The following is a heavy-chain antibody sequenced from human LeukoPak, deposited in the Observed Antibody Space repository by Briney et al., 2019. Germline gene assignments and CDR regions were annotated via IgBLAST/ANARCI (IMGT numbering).Heavy chain of an antibody. J-gene: IGHJ3*02. CDR2: IYYSGST. CDR1: GGSISSYY. Sequence: SETLSLTCTVSGGSISSYYWSWIRQPPGKGLEWIGYIYYSGSTNYNPSLKSRVTISVDTSKNQFSLKLSSVPAADTAVCYCARGLMIVVVITEECAFDIWGQGTMVTVSS. CDR3: ARGLMIVVVITEECAFDI. V-gene: IGHV4-59*12. D-gene: IGHD3-22*01.